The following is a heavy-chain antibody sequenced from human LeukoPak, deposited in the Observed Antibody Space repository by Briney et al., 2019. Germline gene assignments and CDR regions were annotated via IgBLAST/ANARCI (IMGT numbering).Heavy chain of an antibody. Sequence: ASVKVSCKASGYTFTSYGISWVRQAPGQGLEWMGWISAYNGNTNYAQKLQGRVTMTTDTSTSTAYMELRSLRSDDTAVYYCARDGRPYCSSTSCSPGYDYWGQGTLVTVYS. V-gene: IGHV1-18*04. CDR3: ARDGRPYCSSTSCSPGYDY. CDR2: ISAYNGNT. D-gene: IGHD2-2*01. CDR1: GYTFTSYG. J-gene: IGHJ4*02.